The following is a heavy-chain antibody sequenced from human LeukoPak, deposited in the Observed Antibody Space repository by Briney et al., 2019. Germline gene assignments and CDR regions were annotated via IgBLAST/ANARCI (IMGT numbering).Heavy chain of an antibody. CDR3: AREQDGSGWGWLDP. J-gene: IGHJ5*02. V-gene: IGHV4-4*07. Sequence: SETLSLTCTVSGGSISSYYWSWIRQPAGKGLEWIGRIYTSGSTNYNPSLKSRVTMSVDTSRNQFSLKLTSVTAADTAVYYCAREQDGSGWGWLDPWGQGTLVTVSS. D-gene: IGHD3-22*01. CDR1: GGSISSYY. CDR2: IYTSGST.